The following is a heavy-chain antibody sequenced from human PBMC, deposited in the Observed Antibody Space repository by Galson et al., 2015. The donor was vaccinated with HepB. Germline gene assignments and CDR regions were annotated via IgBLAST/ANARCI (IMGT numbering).Heavy chain of an antibody. CDR3: ARDRCGGDCYDDYFDY. V-gene: IGHV1-3*01. CDR2: INAGNGNT. J-gene: IGHJ4*02. D-gene: IGHD2-21*01. Sequence: APGQRLERMGWINAGNGNTKYSQKFQGRVTITRDTSASTAYMELSSLRSEDTALYYCARDRCGGDCYDDYFDYWGQGTLVTVSS.